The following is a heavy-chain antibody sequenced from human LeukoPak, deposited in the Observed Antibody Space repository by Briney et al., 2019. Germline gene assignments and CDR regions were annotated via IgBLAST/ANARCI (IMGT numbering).Heavy chain of an antibody. CDR1: GYTFTSYY. CDR3: ARDYDPYYYDSSGSSYFDY. CDR2: INPSGGST. Sequence: EASVKVSCKASGYTFTSYYMHWVRQAPGQGLGWMGIINPSGGSTSYAQKLQGRDTMTRDTTTSTVYMKLSSLRSEDTAVYYCARDYDPYYYDSSGSSYFDYWGQGTLVTVSS. J-gene: IGHJ4*02. V-gene: IGHV1-46*01. D-gene: IGHD3-22*01.